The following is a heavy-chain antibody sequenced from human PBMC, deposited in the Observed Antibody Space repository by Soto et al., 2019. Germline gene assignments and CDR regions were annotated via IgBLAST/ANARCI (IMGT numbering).Heavy chain of an antibody. Sequence: QTLSPTCALSGDSVSINRAAWTWIRQSPSRGLEWLGRTYYRSKWYNDYAVSVKSRITINPDTSKNQFSLQLNSVTPEDTAVYYCARSLTGTTAYYYGMDVWGQGTTVTVSS. CDR2: TYYRSKWYN. CDR3: ARSLTGTTAYYYGMDV. D-gene: IGHD1-20*01. CDR1: GDSVSINRAA. J-gene: IGHJ6*02. V-gene: IGHV6-1*01.